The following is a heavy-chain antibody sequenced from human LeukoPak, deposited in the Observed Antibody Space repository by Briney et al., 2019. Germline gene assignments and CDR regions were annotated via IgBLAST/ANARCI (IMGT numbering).Heavy chain of an antibody. CDR3: ATDQEGGGWGAFDI. V-gene: IGHV1-24*01. CDR1: GYTLTELS. J-gene: IGHJ3*02. Sequence: ASVKVSCKVSGYTLTELSMHWVRQAPGKGLEWMGGFDPEDGETIYAQKFQGRVTMTEDTSTDTAYMELSSLRSEDTAVYYCATDQEGGGWGAFDIWGQGTMVTVSS. CDR2: FDPEDGET. D-gene: IGHD5-12*01.